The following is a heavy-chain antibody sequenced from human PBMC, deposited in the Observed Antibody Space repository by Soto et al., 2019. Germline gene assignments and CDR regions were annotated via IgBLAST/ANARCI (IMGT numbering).Heavy chain of an antibody. CDR3: ARQFRDVYNAVEY. CDR1: GGSTSSYH. V-gene: IGHV4-59*08. D-gene: IGHD1-1*01. J-gene: IGHJ4*02. Sequence: PSETLSLTCTVSGGSTSSYHWSWIRQSPGKGLEWIGYTSNSAPTIYNPSLKSRVTISADTSKNQFSLRLNSVTAADMAVYFCARQFRDVYNAVEYWGQGALVTVSS. CDR2: TSNSAPT.